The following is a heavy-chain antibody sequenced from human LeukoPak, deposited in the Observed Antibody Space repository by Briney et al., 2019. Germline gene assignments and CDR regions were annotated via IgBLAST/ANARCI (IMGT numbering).Heavy chain of an antibody. CDR2: IYYSGST. CDR3: ARAILGGLLGY. CDR1: GGSISSYY. D-gene: IGHD2-15*01. J-gene: IGHJ4*02. V-gene: IGHV4-59*01. Sequence: SETLSLTCTVSGGSISSYYWSWIRQPPGKGLEWIGYIYYSGSTNYNPSLKSRVTISVDTSKNQFSLKLSSVTAADTAVYYCARAILGGLLGYWSQGTLVTVSS.